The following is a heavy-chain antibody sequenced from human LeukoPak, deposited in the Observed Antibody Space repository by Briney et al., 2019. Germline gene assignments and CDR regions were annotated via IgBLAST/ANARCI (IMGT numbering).Heavy chain of an antibody. J-gene: IGHJ5*02. V-gene: IGHV4-30-2*01. D-gene: IGHD6-25*01. CDR3: ARKSGWFDP. CDR1: GGSISSGGYS. Sequence: SETLSLTCAVSGGSISSGGYSWSWIRQPPGKGMEWIGYIYHSGSTYYNPSLKSRVTISVDRSKNQFSLKLSSVTAADTAVYYCARKSGWFDPWGQGTLVTASS. CDR2: IYHSGST.